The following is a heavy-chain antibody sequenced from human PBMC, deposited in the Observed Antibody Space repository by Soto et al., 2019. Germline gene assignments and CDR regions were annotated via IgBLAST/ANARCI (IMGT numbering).Heavy chain of an antibody. V-gene: IGHV3-30-3*01. Sequence: GGSLRLSCAASGFSFSTYAMHWVRQAPGKGLEWVAVISYDGDHKYYADSVKGRFTISRDNAKNSLYLQMNSLRAEDTAVYYCARGYYDSSGYYWVFDYWGQGTLVTVSS. CDR3: ARGYYDSSGYYWVFDY. J-gene: IGHJ4*02. CDR1: GFSFSTYA. D-gene: IGHD3-22*01. CDR2: ISYDGDHK.